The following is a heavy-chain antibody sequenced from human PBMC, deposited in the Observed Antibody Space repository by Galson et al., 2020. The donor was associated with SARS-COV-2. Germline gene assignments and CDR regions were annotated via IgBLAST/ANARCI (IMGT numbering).Heavy chain of an antibody. CDR1: GLTFNIFW. D-gene: IGHD3-10*01. Sequence: TGGSLRLSCKASGLTFNIFWMNWVRQPPGKGLEWVANIDDAGTRTYYVDSVRGRFPISRDDAKNSLYLEMNTLRVDDSAVYSCGTAGDYWGQGTLVTGSS. J-gene: IGHJ4*02. CDR2: IDDAGTRT. V-gene: IGHV3-7*05. CDR3: GTAGDY.